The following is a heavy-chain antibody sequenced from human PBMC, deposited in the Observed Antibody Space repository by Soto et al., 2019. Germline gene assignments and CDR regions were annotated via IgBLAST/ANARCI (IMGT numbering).Heavy chain of an antibody. V-gene: IGHV3-33*01. D-gene: IGHD4-17*01. CDR1: GFTFSSYG. Sequence: QVQLVESGGGVVQPGRSLRLSCAASGFTFSSYGMHWVRQAPGKGLEWVAVIWYDGSNKYYADSVKGRFTISRDNSKNTLYLQMNSLRAEDTAVYYCARADDGDNPYFQHWGQGTLVTVSS. CDR3: ARADDGDNPYFQH. J-gene: IGHJ1*01. CDR2: IWYDGSNK.